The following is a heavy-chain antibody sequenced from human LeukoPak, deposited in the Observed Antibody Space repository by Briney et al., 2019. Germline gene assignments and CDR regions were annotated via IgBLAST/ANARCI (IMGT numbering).Heavy chain of an antibody. J-gene: IGHJ4*02. V-gene: IGHV3-30*18. D-gene: IGHD3-3*01. CDR2: ISYDGSNK. Sequence: GGSLRLSCAASGFTFSSYGMHWVRQAPGKGLEWVAVISYDGSNKYYADSVKGRFTISRDNSKNTLYLQMNSLRAEDTAVYYCAKDPYYDFWSGYCDYWGQGTLVTVSS. CDR3: AKDPYYDFWSGYCDY. CDR1: GFTFSSYG.